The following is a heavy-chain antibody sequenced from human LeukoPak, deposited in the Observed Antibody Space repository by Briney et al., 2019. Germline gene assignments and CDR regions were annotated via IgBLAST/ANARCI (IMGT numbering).Heavy chain of an antibody. J-gene: IGHJ4*02. CDR3: ARYYDSSGYYYAYY. V-gene: IGHV4-39*01. D-gene: IGHD3-22*01. CDR1: GGSISSSSYY. Sequence: SETLSLTCTVSGGSISSSSYYWGWIRQPPGKGLEWIGSIYCSGSTYYNPSLKSRVTISVDTSKNQFSLKLSSVTAADTAVYYCARYYDSSGYYYAYYWGQGTLVTVSS. CDR2: IYCSGST.